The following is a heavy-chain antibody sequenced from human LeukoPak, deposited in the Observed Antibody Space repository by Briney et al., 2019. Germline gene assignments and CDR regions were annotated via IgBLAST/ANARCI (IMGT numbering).Heavy chain of an antibody. CDR2: INGDGSST. J-gene: IGHJ2*01. CDR3: VRDHDPNAHWYFDL. CDR1: GFTFSSYW. V-gene: IGHV3-74*01. Sequence: PGGSLRLSCAASGFTFSSYWMHWVRQAPGKGLVWVSRINGDGSSTSYADSVKGRFTISRDNAKNTLYLQMNSLRAEDTAVYYCVRDHDPNAHWYFDLWGRGTLVAVSS.